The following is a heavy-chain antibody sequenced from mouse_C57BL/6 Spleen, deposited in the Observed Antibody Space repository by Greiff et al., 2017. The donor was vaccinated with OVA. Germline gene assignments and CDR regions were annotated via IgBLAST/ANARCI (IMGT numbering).Heavy chain of an antibody. CDR1: GYTFTGYW. CDR3: ARGGLDYYESSYPSYWYFDV. D-gene: IGHD1-1*01. CDR2: ILPGSGST. V-gene: IGHV1-9*01. J-gene: IGHJ1*03. Sequence: QVQLQQSGAELMKPGASVKLSCKATGYTFTGYWIEWVKQRPGHGLEWIGEILPGSGSTNYNEKFKGKATFTADTSSNPAYMQLSSLTTEDTAIYNCARGGLDYYESSYPSYWYFDVGGTGTTVTVSP.